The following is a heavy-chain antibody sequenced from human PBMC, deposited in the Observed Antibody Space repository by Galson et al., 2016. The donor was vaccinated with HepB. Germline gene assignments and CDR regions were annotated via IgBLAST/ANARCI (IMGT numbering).Heavy chain of an antibody. CDR1: GFTFDDYS. D-gene: IGHD5-18*01. CDR2: ISRDRGTI. V-gene: IGHV3-9*01. CDR3: AKLGTQYSYVHYTFDY. J-gene: IGHJ4*02. Sequence: SLRLSCAASGFTFDDYSMHWVRLAPGKGLQWVSTISRDRGTIGYADSVKGRFTISRDNANNSLYLQMHSLRTEDTAFYYCAKLGTQYSYVHYTFDYWGQGTLVTVSS.